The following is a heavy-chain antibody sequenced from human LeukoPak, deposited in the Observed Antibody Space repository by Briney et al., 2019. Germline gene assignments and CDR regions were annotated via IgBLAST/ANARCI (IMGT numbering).Heavy chain of an antibody. J-gene: IGHJ6*02. Sequence: GGSLRLSCAASGFTFSDYYMSWIRQAPGKGLEWVSYISSSGSTIYYADSVKGRFTISRDNAKNSLYLQMNSLRAEDTAVYYCASGKKSRIAAATFVVYYYYGMDVWGQGTTVTVSS. CDR2: ISSSGSTI. V-gene: IGHV3-11*01. D-gene: IGHD6-13*01. CDR3: ASGKKSRIAAATFVVYYYYGMDV. CDR1: GFTFSDYY.